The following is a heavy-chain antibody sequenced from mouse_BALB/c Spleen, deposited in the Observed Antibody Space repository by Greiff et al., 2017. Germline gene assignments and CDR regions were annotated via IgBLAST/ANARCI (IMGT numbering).Heavy chain of an antibody. CDR1: GFTFSDYY. V-gene: IGHV5-4*02. CDR3: ARDQGEGYFDY. Sequence: EVKLMESGGGLVKPGGSLKLSCAASGFTFSDYYMYWVRQTPEKRLEWVATISDGGSYTYYPDSVKGRFTISRDNAKNNLYLQMSSLKSEDTAMYYCARDQGEGYFDYWGQGTTLTVSS. J-gene: IGHJ2*01. CDR2: ISDGGSYT. D-gene: IGHD3-2*02.